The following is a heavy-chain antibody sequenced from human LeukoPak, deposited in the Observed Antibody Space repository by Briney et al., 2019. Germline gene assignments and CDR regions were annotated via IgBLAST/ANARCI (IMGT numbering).Heavy chain of an antibody. D-gene: IGHD3-3*01. J-gene: IGHJ5*02. CDR1: GGSISSSSYY. CDR3: ARVVSGYSTNNWLDP. V-gene: IGHV4-39*07. CDR2: IYYSGST. Sequence: SETLSLTCTVSGGSISSSSYYWGWIRQPPGKGLEWIGSIYYSGSTYYNPSLKSRVTISVDTSKNQFSLKLSSVTAADTAVYYCARVVSGYSTNNWLDPWGQGTLVTVSS.